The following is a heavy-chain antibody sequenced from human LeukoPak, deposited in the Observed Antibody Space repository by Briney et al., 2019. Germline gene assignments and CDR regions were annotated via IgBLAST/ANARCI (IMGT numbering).Heavy chain of an antibody. CDR3: ARPQLLYSPYDAFDI. J-gene: IGHJ3*02. CDR2: IYYSGST. CDR1: GGSISSYY. V-gene: IGHV4-59*08. D-gene: IGHD2-2*02. Sequence: PSETLSLTCTVSGGSISSYYWSWIRQPPGKGLEWIGYIYYSGSTNYNPSLKSRVTISVDTSKNQFSLKLSSVTAADTAVYYCARPQLLYSPYDAFDIWGQGTMVTVSS.